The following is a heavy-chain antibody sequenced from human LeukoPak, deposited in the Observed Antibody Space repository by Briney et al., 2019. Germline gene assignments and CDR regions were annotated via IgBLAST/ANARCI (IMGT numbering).Heavy chain of an antibody. D-gene: IGHD6-19*01. CDR2: IKQDGSQK. CDR1: GFTFSSYW. V-gene: IGHV3-7*05. CDR3: AKERSGGWPFDY. J-gene: IGHJ4*02. Sequence: GGSLRLSCAASGFTFSSYWMSWVRQAPGRGLEWVANIKQDGSQKYYADSVKGRFTISRDNSKSTLHLQMSSLRAEDTAVYYCAKERSGGWPFDYWGQGTLVTVSS.